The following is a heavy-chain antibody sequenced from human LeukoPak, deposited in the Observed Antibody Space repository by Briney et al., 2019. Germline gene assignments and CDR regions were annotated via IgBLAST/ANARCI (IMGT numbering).Heavy chain of an antibody. CDR1: GGSISSSNYF. Sequence: SETLSLTCTVSGGSISSSNYFWGWIRQPPGKGLECIGSIYYSGSTYYNPSLKSRVTISVDTSKNQFSLKLTSVTAADTAVYYCARHTYSISACYFDSWGQGTLVTVSS. D-gene: IGHD6-6*01. J-gene: IGHJ4*02. V-gene: IGHV4-39*01. CDR3: ARHTYSISACYFDS. CDR2: IYYSGST.